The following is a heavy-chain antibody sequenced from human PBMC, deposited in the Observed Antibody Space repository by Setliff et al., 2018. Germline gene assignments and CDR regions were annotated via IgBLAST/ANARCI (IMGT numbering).Heavy chain of an antibody. CDR3: AKEHVVISFVTNTHHHYGMDV. D-gene: IGHD2-8*01. CDR2: IYTDGTT. J-gene: IGHJ6*02. V-gene: IGHV4-61*02. CDR1: GASLRSGSNY. Sequence: PSETLSLTCTVSGASLRSGSNYWGWFRQPAGKGLEWIRRIYTDGTTNYNPSLKSRVSISADTSMNHFSLRMTSVSAADTAVYYCAKEHVVISFVTNTHHHYGMDVWGQGATVTVSS.